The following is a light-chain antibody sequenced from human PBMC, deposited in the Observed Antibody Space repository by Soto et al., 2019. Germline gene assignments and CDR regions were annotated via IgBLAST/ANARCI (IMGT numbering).Light chain of an antibody. CDR3: QQYKHWHPRT. J-gene: IGKJ4*01. V-gene: IGKV3-15*01. Sequence: EIVMTQSPATLSVSPGETATLSCRASQSVSYNLAWYQQKPGQGPRLLIYGAFTRATGIPARFSGSGSGTDFTLTISSLQSEDFAVYSCQQYKHWHPRTFGGGTKVEIK. CDR1: QSVSYN. CDR2: GAF.